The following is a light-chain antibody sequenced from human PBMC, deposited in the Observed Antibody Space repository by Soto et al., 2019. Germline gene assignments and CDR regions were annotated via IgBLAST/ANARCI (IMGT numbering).Light chain of an antibody. CDR1: QSISSR. V-gene: IGKV1-5*01. CDR2: DAS. J-gene: IGKJ4*01. Sequence: DIQMTQSASTLSASVGDRVTITCRASQSISSRLAWYQQKPGKAPKFLVYDASNLESGVPSRFSGSGSGTEFTLTISSQEPEDFAVYYCQQRGSWPLFGGGAKV. CDR3: QQRGSWPL.